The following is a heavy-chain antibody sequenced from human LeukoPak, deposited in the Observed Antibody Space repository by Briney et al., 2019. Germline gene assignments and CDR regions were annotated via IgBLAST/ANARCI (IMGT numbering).Heavy chain of an antibody. V-gene: IGHV1-8*03. CDR2: MNPNSGNT. CDR3: ARDNSVEDTAWWFDP. Sequence: APVKVSCKASGYTFTSYDINWVRQATGQGLEWMGWMNPNSGNTGYAQKFQGRVTITRNTSISTAYMELSSLRSEDTAVYYCARDNSVEDTAWWFDPWGQGTLVTVSS. CDR1: GYTFTSYD. J-gene: IGHJ5*02. D-gene: IGHD4-23*01.